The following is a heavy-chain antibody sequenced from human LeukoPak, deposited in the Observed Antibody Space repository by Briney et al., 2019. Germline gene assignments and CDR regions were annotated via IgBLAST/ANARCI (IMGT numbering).Heavy chain of an antibody. D-gene: IGHD3/OR15-3a*01. CDR1: GFTSSTYA. J-gene: IGHJ3*02. CDR3: AKQWRGTGDAFDI. V-gene: IGHV3-23*01. Sequence: GGSLRLSYAASGFTSSTYAMSWVRQAPGKGLEWVSTISGSGVSTYYADSVKGRFTISRDTSKNTLYLQMNSLRAEDTAVYYCAKQWRGTGDAFDIWGQGTVVTFSS. CDR2: ISGSGVST.